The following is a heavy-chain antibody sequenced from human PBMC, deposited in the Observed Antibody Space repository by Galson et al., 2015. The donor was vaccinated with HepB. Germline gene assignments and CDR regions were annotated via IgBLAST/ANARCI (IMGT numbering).Heavy chain of an antibody. CDR2: NSGNGDST. D-gene: IGHD5-18*01. CDR3: AKGYGLFDS. J-gene: IGHJ5*01. Sequence: SLRLSCAASGFAFDTHAMSWVRQAPGRGLEWISGNSGNGDSTFYADSVKGRFTVSRDNSNNMLYLQMNSLRAEDAGLYFCAKGYGLFDSWGQGILVTLSS. CDR1: GFAFDTHA. V-gene: IGHV3-23*01.